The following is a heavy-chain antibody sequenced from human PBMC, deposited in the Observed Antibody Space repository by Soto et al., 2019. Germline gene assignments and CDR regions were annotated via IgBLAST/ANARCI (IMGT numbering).Heavy chain of an antibody. V-gene: IGHV3-30*03. CDR1: GFTFSDYA. J-gene: IGHJ4*02. CDR3: ARGGRQRLVTSDFNY. CDR2: VSHDGRYT. Sequence: VQLVESGGGVVQPGRSLRLSCAASGFTFSDYAMHWVRQAPGKGLERVAVVSHDGRYTQYADSVKGRFTISRDSSKNTVSREVTSPRAEESAVYYCARGGRQRLVTSDFNYWGQGARVTVSS. D-gene: IGHD6-13*01.